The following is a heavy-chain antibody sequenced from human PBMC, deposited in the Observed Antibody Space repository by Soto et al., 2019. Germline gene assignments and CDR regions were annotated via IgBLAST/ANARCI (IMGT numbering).Heavy chain of an antibody. CDR2: ISWNSGSI. D-gene: IGHD2-21*01. V-gene: IGHV3-9*01. CDR1: GFTFDDYA. J-gene: IGHJ6*02. CDR3: AKDKGPETLLTLRILYRALRDYYYGMDV. Sequence: GGSLRLSCAASGFTFDDYAMHWVRQAPGKGLEWVSGISWNSGSIGYADSVKGRFTISRDNAKNPLYLQMNSLRAEDTALYYCAKDKGPETLLTLRILYRALRDYYYGMDVWGQGTTVTVSS.